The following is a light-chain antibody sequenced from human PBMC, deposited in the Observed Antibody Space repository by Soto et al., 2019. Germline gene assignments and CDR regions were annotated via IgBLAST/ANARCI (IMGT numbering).Light chain of an antibody. CDR2: KAS. Sequence: DIQMTQSPSTLSGSVGDRVTITCRASQTISSWLAWYQQKPGKAPKLLISKASTLKSGVPSRFSGSGSGTKFTLTISILHPDDFATYYCQHYKSYSAAVGQGTKVELK. CDR3: QHYKSYSAA. J-gene: IGKJ1*01. V-gene: IGKV1-5*03. CDR1: QTISSW.